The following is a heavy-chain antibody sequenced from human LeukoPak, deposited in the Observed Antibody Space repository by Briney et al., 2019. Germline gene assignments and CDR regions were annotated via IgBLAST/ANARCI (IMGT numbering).Heavy chain of an antibody. CDR1: GYIFTTYF. V-gene: IGHV1-2*02. CDR3: ARDISGGRFDL. J-gene: IGHJ5*02. CDR2: INPNNGDT. D-gene: IGHD3-16*01. Sequence: GASVKVSCKASGYIFTTYFIHWVRQAPGQGLEWMGWINPNNGDTNYVQKFQGRVTMTRDTSISTAYMELTRLRSDDTAVYYCARDISGGRFDLWGQGTLVTVSS.